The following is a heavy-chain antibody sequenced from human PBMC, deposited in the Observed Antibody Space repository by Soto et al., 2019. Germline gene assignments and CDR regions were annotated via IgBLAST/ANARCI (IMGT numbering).Heavy chain of an antibody. Sequence: GASVKVSCKASEGTFSSYAISWVRQAPGQGLEWMGGIIPIFGTANYAQKFQGRVTITADESTSTAYMELSSLRSEDTAVYYCAREGQYYYDSSGFNRPHQNFDYWGQGTLVTVSS. V-gene: IGHV1-69*13. CDR2: IIPIFGTA. D-gene: IGHD3-22*01. CDR3: AREGQYYYDSSGFNRPHQNFDY. CDR1: EGTFSSYA. J-gene: IGHJ4*02.